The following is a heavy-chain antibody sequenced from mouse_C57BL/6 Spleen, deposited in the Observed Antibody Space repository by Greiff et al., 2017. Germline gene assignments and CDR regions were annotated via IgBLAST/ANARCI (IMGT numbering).Heavy chain of an antibody. Sequence: QVQLKESGAELVKPGASVKISCKASGYAFSSYWMNWVKQRPGKGLEWIGQIYPGDGDTNYNGKFKGKATLTADKSSSTAYMQLSSLTSEDSAVYFCARSYDYYFDYWGQGTTLTVSS. J-gene: IGHJ2*01. CDR2: IYPGDGDT. CDR3: ARSYDYYFDY. CDR1: GYAFSSYW. D-gene: IGHD2-4*01. V-gene: IGHV1-80*01.